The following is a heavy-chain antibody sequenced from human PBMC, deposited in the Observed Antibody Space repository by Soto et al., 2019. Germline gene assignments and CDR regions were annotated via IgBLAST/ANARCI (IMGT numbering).Heavy chain of an antibody. V-gene: IGHV3-30-3*01. CDR3: ARDRVVVVVAAPGYFDY. CDR2: ISYDGSNK. CDR1: GFTFSSYA. D-gene: IGHD2-15*01. Sequence: QVQLVESGGGVVQPGRSLRLSCAASGFTFSSYAMHWVRQAPGKRLEWVAVISYDGSNKYYADSVKGRFTISRDNSKNTLYLQMNSLRAEDTAVYYCARDRVVVVVAAPGYFDYWGQGTLVTVSS. J-gene: IGHJ4*02.